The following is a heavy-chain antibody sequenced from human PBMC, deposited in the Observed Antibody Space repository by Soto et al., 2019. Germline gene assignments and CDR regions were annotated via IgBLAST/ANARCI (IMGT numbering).Heavy chain of an antibody. CDR2: TYTGGTT. CDR3: ARAYGDYGNWYFDL. V-gene: IGHV3-53*01. Sequence: EVRLVESGGGLMQPGGSLRLSCAASGFSVSTNYMTWVRQAPEKGLEWVSVTYTGGTTYYADSVKGRFTISRDNSKNPLYLPMDSLRGEDTAVYYCARAYGDYGNWYFDLWGRGTLVTVSS. D-gene: IGHD4-17*01. CDR1: GFSVSTNY. J-gene: IGHJ2*01.